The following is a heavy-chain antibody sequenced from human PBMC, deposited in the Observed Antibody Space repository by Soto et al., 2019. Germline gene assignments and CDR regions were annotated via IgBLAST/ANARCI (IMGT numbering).Heavy chain of an antibody. J-gene: IGHJ3*02. V-gene: IGHV3-15*07. Sequence: GGSLRLSCTASGFTFANAFMNWVRQAPGKGLEWIGRIRTKTYGEAVDYAAPVKGRFTISRDDSKDTMYLQMNSLKTEDTAVYYCTSCRGYCTGLVAYDIWGQGTMVTVSS. CDR3: TSCRGYCTGLVAYDI. D-gene: IGHD2-8*02. CDR2: IRTKTYGEAV. CDR1: GFTFANAF.